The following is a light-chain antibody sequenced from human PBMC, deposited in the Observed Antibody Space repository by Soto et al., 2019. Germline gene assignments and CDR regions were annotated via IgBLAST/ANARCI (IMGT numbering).Light chain of an antibody. J-gene: IGLJ1*01. CDR2: RNN. CDR3: AAWDDSRSGQV. CDR1: SSNIGSNY. V-gene: IGLV1-47*01. Sequence: QYVLTQPPSASGTPGQRVTISCSGSSSNIGSNYVYWYQQLPGTAPKLLIYRNNQRPSGVPDRFSGSKSGTSAALAISGLRSEDEADYYCAAWDDSRSGQVFGTGTKVTVL.